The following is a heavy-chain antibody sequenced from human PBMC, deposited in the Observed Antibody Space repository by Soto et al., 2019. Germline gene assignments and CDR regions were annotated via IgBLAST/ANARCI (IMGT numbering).Heavy chain of an antibody. J-gene: IGHJ4*02. D-gene: IGHD2-21*02. CDR3: TRDFRPLCGGDCYATYDY. CDR1: GFTFGDYA. V-gene: IGHV3-49*03. CDR2: IRSKAYGGTT. Sequence: HPGGSLRLSCTASGFTFGDYAMSWFRQAPGKGLEWVGFIRSKAYGGTTEYAASVKGRFTISRDDSKSIAYLQMNSLKTEDTALYYCTRDFRPLCGGDCYATYDYWGQGTLVTVSS.